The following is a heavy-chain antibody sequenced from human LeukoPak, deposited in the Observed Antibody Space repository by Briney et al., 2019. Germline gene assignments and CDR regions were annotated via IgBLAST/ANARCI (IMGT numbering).Heavy chain of an antibody. CDR2: ISYDGSNK. Sequence: GRSLRLSCAASGFTFSSYGMHWVRQAPGKGLEWVAVISYDGSNKYYADSVKGRFTISRDNSKNTLYLQMNSLRAEDTAVYYCAKAHYSGWYPGIDYWGQGTLVTVSP. CDR1: GFTFSSYG. CDR3: AKAHYSGWYPGIDY. J-gene: IGHJ4*02. V-gene: IGHV3-30*18. D-gene: IGHD6-19*01.